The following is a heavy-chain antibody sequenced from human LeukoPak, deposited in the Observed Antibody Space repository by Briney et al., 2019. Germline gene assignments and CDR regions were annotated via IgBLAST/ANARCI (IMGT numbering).Heavy chain of an antibody. CDR1: GFTVSSNY. Sequence: PGGSLRLSCAASGFTVSSNYMYWVRQAPGKGLEWVSVIYSGGSTYYADSVKGRFTISRDNSKNTLYLQMNSLRAEDTAVYYCARGMWSPGVLYYYMDVWGKGTTVTVSS. V-gene: IGHV3-53*05. CDR3: ARGMWSPGVLYYYMDV. CDR2: IYSGGST. D-gene: IGHD1-1*01. J-gene: IGHJ6*03.